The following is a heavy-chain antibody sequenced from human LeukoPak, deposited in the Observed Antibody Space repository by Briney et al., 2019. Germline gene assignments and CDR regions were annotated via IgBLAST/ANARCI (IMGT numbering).Heavy chain of an antibody. D-gene: IGHD3-22*01. CDR2: LSGGGDST. V-gene: IGHV3-23*01. J-gene: IGHJ4*02. Sequence: RPGGSLRLSCATSGIIFSSYAMSWVRQAPGKGLEWVSGLSGGGDSTYYADSVKGRFTISRDNSKNTLYLQMNSLRAEDTAVYYCAKYAEVGIVVVSLFDYWGQGTLVTVSS. CDR3: AKYAEVGIVVVSLFDY. CDR1: GIIFSSYA.